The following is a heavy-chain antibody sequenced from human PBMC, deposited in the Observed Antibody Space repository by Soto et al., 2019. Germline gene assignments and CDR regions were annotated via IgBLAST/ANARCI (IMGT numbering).Heavy chain of an antibody. V-gene: IGHV4-30-2*01. CDR2: IYHSGST. Sequence: SETLSLTCAVSGGSISSGGYSWSWIRQPPGKGLEWIGYIYHSGSTYYNPSLKSRVTISVDRSKNQFSLKLSSVTAADTAVYYCARDSGYDYNENWFDPWGQGTLVTVSS. CDR1: GGSISSGGYS. J-gene: IGHJ5*02. D-gene: IGHD5-12*01. CDR3: ARDSGYDYNENWFDP.